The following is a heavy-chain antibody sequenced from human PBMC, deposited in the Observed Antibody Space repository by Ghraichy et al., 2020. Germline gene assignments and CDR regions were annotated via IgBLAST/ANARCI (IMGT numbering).Heavy chain of an antibody. CDR3: AAWTVRGVIVGPTNYYYYGMDV. J-gene: IGHJ6*02. V-gene: IGHV3-21*01. CDR1: GFTFNSYT. CDR2: INGRSSHI. Sequence: GGSLRLSCVGSGFTFNSYTMNWVRQAPGKGLEWVSSINGRSSHIYYADSVKGRFIISRDNAKNSLYLQMNSLRAEDTAVYYCAAWTVRGVIVGPTNYYYYGMDVWGQGTTVTVSS. D-gene: IGHD3-10*01.